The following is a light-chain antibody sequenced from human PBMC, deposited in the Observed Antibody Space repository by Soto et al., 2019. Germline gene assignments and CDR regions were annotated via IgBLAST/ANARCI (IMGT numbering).Light chain of an antibody. CDR2: GAS. V-gene: IGKV3-20*01. CDR3: QQYSSSPGT. CDR1: QSVSSSY. Sequence: EIVLTQSPGTLSLSPGERATLSCRASQSVSSSYFAWYQKKPGQAPRLLIDGASSRATGPPDRFSGSGAGTDFTLTSSRLAPEDFAVYFCQQYSSSPGTFGQGTKLEIK. J-gene: IGKJ2*01.